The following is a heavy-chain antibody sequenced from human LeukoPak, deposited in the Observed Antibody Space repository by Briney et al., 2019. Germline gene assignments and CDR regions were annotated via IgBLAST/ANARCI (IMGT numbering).Heavy chain of an antibody. CDR3: AKFVVRYSSGWGAFDY. D-gene: IGHD6-19*01. V-gene: IGHV3-30*02. CDR1: GFTFSSYG. J-gene: IGHJ4*02. CDR2: IRYDGSNK. Sequence: GGSLRLSCAASGFTFSSYGTHWVRQAPGKGLEWVAFIRYDGSNKYYADSVKGRFTISRDNSKNTLYLQMDSLRAEDTAVYYCAKFVVRYSSGWGAFDYWGQGTLVTVSS.